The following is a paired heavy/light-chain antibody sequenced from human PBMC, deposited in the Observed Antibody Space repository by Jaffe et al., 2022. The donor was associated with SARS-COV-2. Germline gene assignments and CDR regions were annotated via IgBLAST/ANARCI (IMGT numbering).Heavy chain of an antibody. CDR2: ISYDGGNK. CDR1: GFSFSSYG. V-gene: IGHV3-30*18. Sequence: QVQLVESGGGVVQPGRSLRLSCAASGFSFSSYGMHWVRQAPGKGLEWVAVISYDGGNKHYADSVKGRLTISRDNSRNTLYLQMSSLRAEDTAVFYCAKDLFRGYSYFHGMDVWGQGTTVTVSS. J-gene: IGHJ6*02. CDR3: AKDLFRGYSYFHGMDV. D-gene: IGHD3-10*02.
Light chain of an antibody. CDR3: GTWDNSLSGNV. Sequence: QSVLTQPPSVSAAPGQKVTISCSGSSSNIGSNHVSWYQQLPGTAPKLLIYENNKRPSGIPDRFSGSKSGTSATLGITGLQTGDEADYYCGTWDNSLSGNVFGTGTKVTVL. V-gene: IGLV1-51*02. CDR1: SSNIGSNH. CDR2: ENN. J-gene: IGLJ1*01.